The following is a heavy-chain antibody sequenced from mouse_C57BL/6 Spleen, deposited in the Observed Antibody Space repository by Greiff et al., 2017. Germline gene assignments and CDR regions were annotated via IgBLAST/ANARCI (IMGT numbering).Heavy chain of an antibody. CDR2: ISDGGSYT. CDR1: GFTFSSYA. CDR3: ERGSLRNYFDY. D-gene: IGHD1-1*01. J-gene: IGHJ2*01. V-gene: IGHV5-4*01. Sequence: EVQGVESGGGLVKPGGSLKLSCAASGFTFSSYAMSWVRQTPEKRLEWVATISDGGSYTYYPDNVKGRFTISRDNAKNNLYLQMSHLKSEDTAMYYCERGSLRNYFDYWGQGTTLTVSS.